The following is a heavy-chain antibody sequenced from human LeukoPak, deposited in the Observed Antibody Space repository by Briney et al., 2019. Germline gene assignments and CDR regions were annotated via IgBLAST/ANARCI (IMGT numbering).Heavy chain of an antibody. V-gene: IGHV3-48*02. CDR3: ARDGMVRGVIIWDAFDI. D-gene: IGHD3-10*01. CDR2: ISSSSSTI. CDR1: GFTFSSYS. J-gene: IGHJ3*02. Sequence: GGSLRLSCAASGFTFSSYSMNWVRQAPGKGLEWVSYISSSSSTIYYADSVKGRFTISRDNAKNSLYLQMNSLRDEDTAVYYCARDGMVRGVIIWDAFDIWGQGTVVTVSS.